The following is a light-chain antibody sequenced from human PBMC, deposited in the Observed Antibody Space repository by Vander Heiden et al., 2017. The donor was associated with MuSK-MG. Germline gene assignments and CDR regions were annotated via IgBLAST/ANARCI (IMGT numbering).Light chain of an antibody. CDR3: QTWGAGTWV. CDR1: SGHSTDA. CDR2: VNGDGSH. V-gene: IGLV4-69*02. Sequence: QLVVPPSPSASASLGAWVRLTCTLNSGHSTDAIAWHQQQPGKGPRFLMKVNGDGSHTKGDGIPDRFSGSSSGPVRYLSISSLQSEDEADYYCQTWGAGTWVFGGGTRVTVL. J-gene: IGLJ3*02.